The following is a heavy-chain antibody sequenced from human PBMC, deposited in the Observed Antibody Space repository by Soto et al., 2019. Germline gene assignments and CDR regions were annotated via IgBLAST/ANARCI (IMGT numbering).Heavy chain of an antibody. CDR1: GGSISSGGYY. V-gene: IGHV4-31*03. D-gene: IGHD5-18*01. J-gene: IGHJ4*02. CDR3: ARVVRIQLWPYCFDD. CDR2: IYYSGST. Sequence: QVQLQESGPGLVKPSQTLSLTCTVSGGSISSGGYYWSWIRQHPGKGLEWIGYIYYSGSTYYNPSLKSRVTISVDTSKNPFSLQLSSVTAADTAVYYCARVVRIQLWPYCFDDWGQGTLVTVSS.